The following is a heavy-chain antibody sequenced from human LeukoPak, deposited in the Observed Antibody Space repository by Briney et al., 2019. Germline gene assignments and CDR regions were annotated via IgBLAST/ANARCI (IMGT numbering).Heavy chain of an antibody. D-gene: IGHD6-19*01. Sequence: GGSLRLSCAASGFTFSSYSMNWVRQAPGKGLELVSVIYSDGSTYYADSVKDRFTISRDISKNTLYLQLNSLRAEDTAVYYCAKVAVAGTAYFDYWGQGTLVTVSS. V-gene: IGHV3-66*01. CDR1: GFTFSSYS. CDR3: AKVAVAGTAYFDY. CDR2: IYSDGST. J-gene: IGHJ4*02.